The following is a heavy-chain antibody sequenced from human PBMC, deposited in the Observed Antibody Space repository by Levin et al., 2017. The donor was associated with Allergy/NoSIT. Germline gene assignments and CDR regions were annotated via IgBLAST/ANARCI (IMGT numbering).Heavy chain of an antibody. CDR2: IYPVDSDT. V-gene: IGHV5-51*01. CDR1: GYRFSSYW. J-gene: IGHJ4*02. Sequence: GGSLRLSCKGSGYRFSSYWIGWVRQMTGEGLEWMGIIYPVDSDTRYSPSFQGQVTISADKSISTAYLQWSSLKASDTAMYYCASTFGSGSYYKPFDSWGQGTLVTVSS. CDR3: ASTFGSGSYYKPFDS. D-gene: IGHD3-10*01.